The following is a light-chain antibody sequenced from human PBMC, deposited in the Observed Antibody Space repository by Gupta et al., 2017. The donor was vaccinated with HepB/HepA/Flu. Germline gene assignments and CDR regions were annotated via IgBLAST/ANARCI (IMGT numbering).Light chain of an antibody. CDR2: DGS. V-gene: IGLV2-14*03. J-gene: IGLJ2*01. CDR1: SSDIGGYNY. Sequence: QSALSQPASVSGSPGQSITISCTGTSSDIGGYNYVSWYRQHPGTAPKLIIYDGSNRPSGVSNRFSGSKSGNTASLTISGLQAGDEADYYCSSFASSSALLFGGGTKLTVL. CDR3: SSFASSSALL.